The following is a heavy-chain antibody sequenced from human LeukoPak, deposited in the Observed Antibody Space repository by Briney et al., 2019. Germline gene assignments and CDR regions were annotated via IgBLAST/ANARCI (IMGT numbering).Heavy chain of an antibody. CDR1: GGSISSYC. CDR2: IYYSGST. D-gene: IGHD3-22*01. J-gene: IGHJ1*01. CDR3: ASYYDSFQH. V-gene: IGHV4-59*01. Sequence: PSETLSLTCTVSGGSISSYCWSWIRQPPGKGLEWIGYIYYSGSTNYNPSLKSRVTISVDTSKNQFSLKLSSVTAADTAVYYCASYYDSFQHWGQGTLVTVSS.